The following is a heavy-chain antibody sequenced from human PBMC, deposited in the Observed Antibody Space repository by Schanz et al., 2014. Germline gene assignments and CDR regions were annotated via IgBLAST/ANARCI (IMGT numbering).Heavy chain of an antibody. D-gene: IGHD2-2*01. CDR1: GGSFSSNY. J-gene: IGHJ4*02. Sequence: QVQLQQWGAGLLKPSETLSLTCAVYGGSFSSNYWSWIRQPPGKGLEWIAEINHGGSTNYNPSLKSRVTISVATSKNQSSRKVRSVTAADTAVYYCARAARRTRVVPLYFDYWGQGTLVTVSS. CDR2: INHGGST. CDR3: ARAARRTRVVPLYFDY. V-gene: IGHV4-34*02.